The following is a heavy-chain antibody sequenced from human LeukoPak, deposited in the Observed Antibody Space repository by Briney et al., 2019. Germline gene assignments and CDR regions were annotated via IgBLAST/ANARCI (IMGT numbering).Heavy chain of an antibody. CDR1: GFTFSDYY. CDR2: ISGSSSHT. V-gene: IGHV3-11*03. CDR3: ARKRSYGDYEDY. Sequence: PGGSLRLSCAASGFTFSDYYMSWIRQAPGKGLEWVSYISGSSSHTNYADSVKGRFTISRDNAKNSMYLQMNSLRAEDTALYYCARKRSYGDYEDYWGQGTLVTVSS. J-gene: IGHJ4*02. D-gene: IGHD4-17*01.